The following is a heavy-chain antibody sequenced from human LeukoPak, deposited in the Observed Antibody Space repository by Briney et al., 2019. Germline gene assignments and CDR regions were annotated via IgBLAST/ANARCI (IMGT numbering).Heavy chain of an antibody. Sequence: GGSLRLSCAVSGFTIRSYAMNWVRQAPGKGLEWVSTISASTDSTYYTDSVKGRFTISRDNFRNMLHLEMNSLRAEDTAVYYCARDRYYGSGSYSATHYYYYGMDVWGQGTTVTVSS. CDR1: GFTIRSYA. CDR3: ARDRYYGSGSYSATHYYYYGMDV. CDR2: ISASTDST. D-gene: IGHD3-10*01. J-gene: IGHJ6*02. V-gene: IGHV3-23*01.